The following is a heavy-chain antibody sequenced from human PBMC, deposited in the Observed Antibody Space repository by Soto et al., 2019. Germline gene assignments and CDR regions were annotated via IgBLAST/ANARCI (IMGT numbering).Heavy chain of an antibody. CDR3: AKMAAASADDY. J-gene: IGHJ4*02. CDR2: ISWDGGST. V-gene: IGHV3-43*01. CDR1: GFTFDDYT. D-gene: IGHD6-13*01. Sequence: GGSLRLSCAASGFTFDDYTMHWVRQAPGKGLEWVSLISWDGGSTYYADSVKGRFTISRDNSKNSPYLQMNSLRTEDTALYYCAKMAAASADDYWGQGTLVTVSS.